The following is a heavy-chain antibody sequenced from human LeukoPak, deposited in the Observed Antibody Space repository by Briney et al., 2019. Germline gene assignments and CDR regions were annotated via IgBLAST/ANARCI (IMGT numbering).Heavy chain of an antibody. D-gene: IGHD6-13*01. V-gene: IGHV4-59*01. Sequence: SETLSLTCTVSGGSISSYYWSWVRQPPGKGLDWIGCIYYSGSTNYNPSLKSRVTISVDTSKDQFSLKLSSVTAADTAIYYCARVYSSSWYRGSLYFDYWGQGTLVTVSS. J-gene: IGHJ4*02. CDR3: ARVYSSSWYRGSLYFDY. CDR1: GGSISSYY. CDR2: IYYSGST.